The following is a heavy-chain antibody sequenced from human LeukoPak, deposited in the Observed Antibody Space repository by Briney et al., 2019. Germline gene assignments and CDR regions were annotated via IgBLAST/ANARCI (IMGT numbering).Heavy chain of an antibody. V-gene: IGHV3-23*01. D-gene: IGHD6-13*01. CDR3: ARAAYSSTWYSRYFDL. CDR1: GFTFSSYA. J-gene: IGHJ2*01. Sequence: GGSLRLSCAASGFTFSSYAMNWVRQAPGKGLEWVASISGNGGSTYYADSVKGRFTISRENAKNSLYLQMNSLRAGDTAVYYCARAAYSSTWYSRYFDLWGRGTLVTVSS. CDR2: ISGNGGST.